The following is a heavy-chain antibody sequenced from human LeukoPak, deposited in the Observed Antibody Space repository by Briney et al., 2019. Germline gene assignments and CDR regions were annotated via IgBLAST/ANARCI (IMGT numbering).Heavy chain of an antibody. CDR3: ARVLHSRDPWLVPFDY. Sequence: TGGSLRLSCAACGFTFSSNGMHWVRHGAGKGLEWVSGIGTAGDTWYPGSVKGRFTISRDNAKNSLYLQMNSLRAEDTAVYYCARVLHSRDPWLVPFDYWGQGTLVTVSS. V-gene: IGHV3-13*01. D-gene: IGHD6-19*01. J-gene: IGHJ4*02. CDR1: GFTFSSNG. CDR2: IGTAGDT.